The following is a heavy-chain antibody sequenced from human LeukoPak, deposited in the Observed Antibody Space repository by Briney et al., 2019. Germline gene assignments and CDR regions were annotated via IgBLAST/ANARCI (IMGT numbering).Heavy chain of an antibody. J-gene: IGHJ5*02. Sequence: ASVKVSCKASGYTFTSYDINWVRQATGQGLEWMGWMNPNSGHTGYAQKFQGRVTITRNTSISTAYMELSSLRPEDTAVCYCARAFLPIPGLANCFDPWGQGTLVTVSS. CDR3: ARAFLPIPGLANCFDP. V-gene: IGHV1-8*03. CDR2: MNPNSGHT. CDR1: GYTFTSYD.